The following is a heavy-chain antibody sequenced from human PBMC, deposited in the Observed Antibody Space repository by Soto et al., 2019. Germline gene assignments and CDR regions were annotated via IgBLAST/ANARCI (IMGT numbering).Heavy chain of an antibody. CDR2: IKTDGSEK. J-gene: IGHJ6*02. V-gene: IGHV3-7*03. CDR1: GFTFSSYW. Sequence: EVQLVESGGGLVQPGGSLRLSCAASGFTFSSYWMSWVRQAPGKGLEWVANIKTDGSEKYYMDSVRGPFTTSRDNARHFFFLQMNSLTGADTAVYYCTRDGSPFALDVWGLGTAVTVSS. CDR3: TRDGSPFALDV.